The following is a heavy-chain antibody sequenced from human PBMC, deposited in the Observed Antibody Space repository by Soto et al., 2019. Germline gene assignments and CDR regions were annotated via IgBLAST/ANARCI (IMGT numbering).Heavy chain of an antibody. D-gene: IGHD3-16*01. CDR1: GGSISSGGYS. Sequence: QLQLQESGSRLVKPSQTLSLTCTVSGGSISSGGYSWNWIRQSPGKGLEWIGYIYDGGSTNYNPSLKSRVTISIATSKNQFSLMLSSVTAADTAVYYCARDGGLGSGLDIWGQGTLVPVSS. J-gene: IGHJ3*02. CDR3: ARDGGLGSGLDI. CDR2: IYDGGST. V-gene: IGHV4-30-2*06.